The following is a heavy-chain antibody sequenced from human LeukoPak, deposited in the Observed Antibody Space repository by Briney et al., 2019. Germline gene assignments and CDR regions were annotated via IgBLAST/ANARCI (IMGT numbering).Heavy chain of an antibody. CDR3: ARQVLDNWFDP. Sequence: GESLKISCKGSGYSFTSYWIGWVRQMPGKGLEWMGIIYPGDSDARYSPSFQGQVTISADKSISTAYLQRSSLKASDTAMYYCARQVLDNWFDPWGQGTLVTVSS. D-gene: IGHD3-10*01. V-gene: IGHV5-51*01. J-gene: IGHJ5*02. CDR1: GYSFTSYW. CDR2: IYPGDSDA.